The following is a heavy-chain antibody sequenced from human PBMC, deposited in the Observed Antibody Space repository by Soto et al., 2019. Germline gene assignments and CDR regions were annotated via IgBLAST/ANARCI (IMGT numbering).Heavy chain of an antibody. D-gene: IGHD2-2*01. CDR3: ATDLMPRGGYCSSTSCQRPGFDP. CDR2: FDPEDGET. V-gene: IGHV1-24*01. Sequence: ASVKVSCKVSGYTLTELSMHWVRQAPGKGLGWMGGFDPEDGETIYAQKFQGRVTMTEDTSTDTAYMELSSLRSEDTAVYYCATDLMPRGGYCSSTSCQRPGFDPWGQGTLVTVSS. CDR1: GYTLTELS. J-gene: IGHJ5*02.